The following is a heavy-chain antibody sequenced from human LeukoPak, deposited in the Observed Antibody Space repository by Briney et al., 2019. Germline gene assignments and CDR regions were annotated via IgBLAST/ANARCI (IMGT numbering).Heavy chain of an antibody. J-gene: IGHJ4*02. V-gene: IGHV3-7*01. D-gene: IGHD4-23*01. Sequence: PGGSLRLSCEASGVTFSDFWMTWVRQAPGKGLEWVATMNQDESQKYYVDSVKGRFTISRDNAKNSLYLQMNSLRAEDTAVYYCARDAPTVVDFDYWGQGTLVTVSS. CDR1: GVTFSDFW. CDR3: ARDAPTVVDFDY. CDR2: MNQDESQK.